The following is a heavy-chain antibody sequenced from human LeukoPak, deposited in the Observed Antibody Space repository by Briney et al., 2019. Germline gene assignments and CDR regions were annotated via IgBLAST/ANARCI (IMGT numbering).Heavy chain of an antibody. V-gene: IGHV3-7*01. Sequence: GGSLRLSCAASGFTFSSYWMSWVRQAPGKGLEGVANIKQEGSEKYYVDSVKSRFTISRDNAKNSLYLQMNSLRAEDTAVYYCARDRITMVRGVIIPLYYFDYWGQGTLVTVSS. CDR2: IKQEGSEK. CDR1: GFTFSSYW. CDR3: ARDRITMVRGVIIPLYYFDY. D-gene: IGHD3-10*01. J-gene: IGHJ4*02.